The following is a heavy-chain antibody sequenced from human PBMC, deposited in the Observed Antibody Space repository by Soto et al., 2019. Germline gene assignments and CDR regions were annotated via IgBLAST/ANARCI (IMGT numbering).Heavy chain of an antibody. V-gene: IGHV3-33*01. J-gene: IGHJ6*04. CDR1: GFTFSSYG. CDR3: ARVWDKERRYSIIHLYYYYGMDV. CDR2: IRYDGSNK. D-gene: IGHD6-13*01. Sequence: PGGSLRLCCAASGFTFSSYGMHWVRQAPGKGLEWVAVIRYDGSNKYYADSVKGRFTISRDKSKNTLYLQMNSLRAEDTAVYYCARVWDKERRYSIIHLYYYYGMDVWGKGTTVTVSS.